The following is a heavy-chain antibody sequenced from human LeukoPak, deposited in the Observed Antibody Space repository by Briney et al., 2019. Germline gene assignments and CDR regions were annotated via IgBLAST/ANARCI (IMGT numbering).Heavy chain of an antibody. CDR3: ARGLPYCGGDCYSRDY. CDR1: GYTFTSYD. J-gene: IGHJ4*02. Sequence: ASVKVSCKASGYTFTSYDINWVRQATGQGLEWMGWMNPNSGNTGYAQKFQGRVTMTGNTSISTAYMELSSLRSEDTAVYYCARGLPYCGGDCYSRDYWGQGTLVTVSS. V-gene: IGHV1-8*01. CDR2: MNPNSGNT. D-gene: IGHD2-21*02.